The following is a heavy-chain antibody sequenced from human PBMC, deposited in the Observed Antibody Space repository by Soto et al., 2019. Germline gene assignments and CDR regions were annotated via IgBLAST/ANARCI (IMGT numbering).Heavy chain of an antibody. CDR2: IWYDGSNK. V-gene: IGHV3-33*01. J-gene: IGHJ1*01. Sequence: PGGSLRLSCAASGFTFSSYGMHWVRQAPGKGLEWVAVIWYDGSNKYYADSVRGRFTISRDNSKNTLYLQMNSLRAEDTAVYYCARGKRCSGGSCYVLSQHWGQGTLVTVSS. CDR1: GFTFSSYG. D-gene: IGHD2-15*01. CDR3: ARGKRCSGGSCYVLSQH.